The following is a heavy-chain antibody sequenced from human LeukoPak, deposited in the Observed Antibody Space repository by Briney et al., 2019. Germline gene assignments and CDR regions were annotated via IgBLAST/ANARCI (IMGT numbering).Heavy chain of an antibody. J-gene: IGHJ4*02. D-gene: IGHD6-13*01. CDR2: IYYSGST. CDR3: ARHSGIAAAGLLDY. CDR1: GGSISSSSYY. Sequence: PSETLSLTCTVSGGSISSSSYYWGWIRQPPGKGLEWIGSIYYSGSTYYNPSLKSRVTISVDTSKNQFSLKLSSVTAADTAVYYCARHSGIAAAGLLDYWGQGTLVTVSS. V-gene: IGHV4-39*01.